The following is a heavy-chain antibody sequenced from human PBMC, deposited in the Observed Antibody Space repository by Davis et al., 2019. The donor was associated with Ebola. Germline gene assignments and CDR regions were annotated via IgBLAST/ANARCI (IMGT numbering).Heavy chain of an antibody. J-gene: IGHJ4*02. Sequence: GGSLRLSCAASGFTFSNAWMSWVRQAPGKGLQWVGRIKSKADGGTTEYAAPVKGRFTISRDDSKNTLYLQMNSLRAEDTAVYYCAKDVRIFGVVITYLPFDYWGQGTLVTVSS. V-gene: IGHV3-15*01. CDR3: AKDVRIFGVVITYLPFDY. CDR1: GFTFSNAW. D-gene: IGHD3-3*01. CDR2: IKSKADGGTT.